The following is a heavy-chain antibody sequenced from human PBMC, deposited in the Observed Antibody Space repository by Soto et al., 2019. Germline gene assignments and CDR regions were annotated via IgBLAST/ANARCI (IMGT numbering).Heavy chain of an antibody. V-gene: IGHV1-2*02. Sequence: ASVKVSCKASGYTFTGYYMHWVRQAPGQGLEWMGRINPNSGGTNYAQKFQGRVTMTRDTSISTAYMELSRLRSDDTAVYYCARETVMDSHPKGVSFDYWGQGTLVTVSS. J-gene: IGHJ4*02. CDR2: INPNSGGT. CDR3: ARETVMDSHPKGVSFDY. D-gene: IGHD2-8*01. CDR1: GYTFTGYY.